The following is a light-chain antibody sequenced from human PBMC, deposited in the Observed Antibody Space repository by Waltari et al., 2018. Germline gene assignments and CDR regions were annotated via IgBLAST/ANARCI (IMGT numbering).Light chain of an antibody. J-gene: IGLJ3*02. CDR3: QSYDSSDLWV. V-gene: IGLV6-57*01. CDR2: EDD. Sequence: NFMLTPPHSVSESPGKTVTISCTRSSGSIASNYVPWYQQRPGSSPTPVIFEDDQRPSGVPDRFSGSIDSSSNSASLTISGLKTEDEADYYCQSYDSSDLWVFGGGTRLTVL. CDR1: SGSIASNY.